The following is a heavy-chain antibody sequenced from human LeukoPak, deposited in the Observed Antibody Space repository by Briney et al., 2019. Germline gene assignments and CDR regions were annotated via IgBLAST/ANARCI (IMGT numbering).Heavy chain of an antibody. D-gene: IGHD5-12*01. J-gene: IGHJ4*02. CDR1: GFTFSSYW. Sequence: PGGSLRLSCAASGFTFSSYWMHWARQAPGKGLVWVSRINSDGSSTNYADSVEGRFTIFRGNAKNTLYLQMNSLRAEDTAVYYCARDRGYPRRFDFWGQGALVTVSS. CDR2: INSDGSST. V-gene: IGHV3-74*01. CDR3: ARDRGYPRRFDF.